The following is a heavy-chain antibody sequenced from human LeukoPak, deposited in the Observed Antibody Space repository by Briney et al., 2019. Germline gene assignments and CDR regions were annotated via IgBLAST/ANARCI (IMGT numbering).Heavy chain of an antibody. D-gene: IGHD6-6*01. CDR2: ISSNGGST. Sequence: PGGSLRLSCSASGFTFSSYAMHWVRQAPGKGLEYVSAISSNGGSTYYADSVKGRFTISRDNSKNTLYLQMNSLRAEDTAVYYCAKSLAARDDAFDIWGQGTMVTVSS. J-gene: IGHJ3*02. V-gene: IGHV3-64*04. CDR1: GFTFSSYA. CDR3: AKSLAARDDAFDI.